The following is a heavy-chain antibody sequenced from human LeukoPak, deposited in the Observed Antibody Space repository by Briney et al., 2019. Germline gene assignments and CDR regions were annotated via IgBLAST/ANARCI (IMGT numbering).Heavy chain of an antibody. CDR1: GGSFSGYY. J-gene: IGHJ4*02. Sequence: PSETLSLTCAVYGGSFSGYYWSWIRQPPGKGLEWIGEINHSGSTNYNPSLKSRVTISVDTSKNQFSLKLSSVTAADTAVYYCARKIRRLGELSLYHGYFDYWGQGTLVTVSS. D-gene: IGHD3-16*02. V-gene: IGHV4-34*01. CDR2: INHSGST. CDR3: ARKIRRLGELSLYHGYFDY.